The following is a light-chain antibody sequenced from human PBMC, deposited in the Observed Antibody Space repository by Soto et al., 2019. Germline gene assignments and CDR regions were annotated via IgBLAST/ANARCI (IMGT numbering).Light chain of an antibody. J-gene: IGKJ2*01. Sequence: DIQMTQSPSSLSASVGDRVTITCRASETVSTYLNWYQQKPGKAPKLLIYGVSNLYSGVPSRFSGSGSGTDFTLTISSLQPKDFATYYCHQSYSPVVYTFGQGTKVEI. CDR1: ETVSTY. CDR2: GVS. CDR3: HQSYSPVVYT. V-gene: IGKV1-39*01.